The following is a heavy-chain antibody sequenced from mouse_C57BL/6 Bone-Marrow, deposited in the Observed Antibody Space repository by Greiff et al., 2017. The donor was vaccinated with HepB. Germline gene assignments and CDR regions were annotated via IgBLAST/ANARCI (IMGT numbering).Heavy chain of an antibody. CDR3: ARRDSKSWFAY. CDR1: GYTFTSYW. D-gene: IGHD2-5*01. CDR2: IDPSDSYT. Sequence: VQLQQPGAELVKPGASVKLSCKASGYTFTSYWMQWVKQRPGQGLEWIGEIDPSDSYTNYNQKFKGKATLTVDTSSSTAYMQLSRLTSEDSAVYYCARRDSKSWFAYWGQGTLVTVSA. J-gene: IGHJ3*01. V-gene: IGHV1-50*01.